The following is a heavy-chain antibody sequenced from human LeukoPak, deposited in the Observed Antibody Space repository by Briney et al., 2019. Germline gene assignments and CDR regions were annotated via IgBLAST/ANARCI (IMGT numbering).Heavy chain of an antibody. J-gene: IGHJ1*01. CDR3: ARGDSSSWYGTAEYFQH. Sequence: ASVKVSCKASGYTFTSYGISWVRQAPGQGLEWMGWISAYNGNTNYAQKLQGRVTMTTDTSTSTAYMELRSLRSGDTAVYYCARGDSSSWYGTAEYFQHWGQGTLVTVSS. V-gene: IGHV1-18*01. D-gene: IGHD6-13*01. CDR1: GYTFTSYG. CDR2: ISAYNGNT.